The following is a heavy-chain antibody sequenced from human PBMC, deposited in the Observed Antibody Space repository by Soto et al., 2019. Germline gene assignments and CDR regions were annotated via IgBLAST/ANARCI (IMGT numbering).Heavy chain of an antibody. CDR3: ARAYDYIWGSYRSYYFDY. Sequence: QVPLVQSGAEVKKPGASVKVSCKASGYTFTSYAMHWVRQAPGQRLEWMGWINAGNGNTKYSQKFQGRVTITRDTSASTAYMELSSLRSEDTAVYYCARAYDYIWGSYRSYYFDYWVQGTLVTVSS. D-gene: IGHD3-16*02. J-gene: IGHJ4*02. CDR2: INAGNGNT. CDR1: GYTFTSYA. V-gene: IGHV1-3*01.